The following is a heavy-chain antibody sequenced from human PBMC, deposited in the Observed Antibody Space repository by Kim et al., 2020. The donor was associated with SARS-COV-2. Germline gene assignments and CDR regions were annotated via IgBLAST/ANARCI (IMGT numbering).Heavy chain of an antibody. D-gene: IGHD6-13*01. CDR3: AGRIAAAGIVSY. V-gene: IGHV4-30-2*01. CDR2: IYHSGST. Sequence: SETLSLTCAVSGGSISSGGYSWSWIRQPPGKGLEWIGYIYHSGSTYYNPSLKSRVTISVDRSKNQFSLKLSSVTAADTAVYYCAGRIAAAGIVSYWGQGTLVTVSS. J-gene: IGHJ4*02. CDR1: GGSISSGGYS.